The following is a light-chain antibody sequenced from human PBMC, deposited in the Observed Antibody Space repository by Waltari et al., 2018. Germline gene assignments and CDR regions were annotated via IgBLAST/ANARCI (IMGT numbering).Light chain of an antibody. CDR2: ETS. Sequence: EIIMTQSPATLSVSPEERVTLFCRASQIINRNLAWYQQKRGQSPRLLIYETSSGATGIPARFSGSGSGTEFTLTISNIQSEDVAVYYCQQYNQWPLTFGGGTKVDIK. CDR1: QIINRN. J-gene: IGKJ4*01. V-gene: IGKV3-15*01. CDR3: QQYNQWPLT.